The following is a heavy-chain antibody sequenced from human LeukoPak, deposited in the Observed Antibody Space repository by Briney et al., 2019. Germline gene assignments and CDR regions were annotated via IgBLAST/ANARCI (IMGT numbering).Heavy chain of an antibody. J-gene: IGHJ4*02. CDR1: GFTFSSYA. V-gene: IGHV3-23*01. D-gene: IGHD6-6*01. Sequence: GGSLRLSCAASGFTFSSYAMSWVRQAPGKWLEWVSAISGSGGSTYYADSVKGRFTISRDNSKNTLYLQMNSLRAEDTAVYYCARSFNGLAQLVRPATFDYWGQGTLVTVSS. CDR2: ISGSGGST. CDR3: ARSFNGLAQLVRPATFDY.